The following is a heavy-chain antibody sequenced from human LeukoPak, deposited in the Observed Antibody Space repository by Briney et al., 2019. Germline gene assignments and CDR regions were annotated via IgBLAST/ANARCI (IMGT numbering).Heavy chain of an antibody. CDR3: SKAPLGACAGAVCYYLDV. V-gene: IGHV3-23*01. J-gene: IGHJ6*03. CDR1: GFTFNRYG. CDR2: VGGGGVTT. Sequence: GGSLRLSCAASGFTFNRYGMSWVRQAPGKGLEWVSSVGGGGVTTYYGDTVKGRFSITRDNFRNTVHLQMNSLRADDTAVYYCSKAPLGACAGAVCYYLDVWGKGTTVIVSS. D-gene: IGHD2-8*02.